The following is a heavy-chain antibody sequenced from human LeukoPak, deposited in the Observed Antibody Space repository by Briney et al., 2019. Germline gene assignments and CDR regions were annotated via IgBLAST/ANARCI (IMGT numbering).Heavy chain of an antibody. CDR1: GYTFTSYA. Sequence: ASVKVSCKASGYTFTSYAIHWVRQAPGQRLEWMGWISAGNGNTKYSQKFQGRVTITRDTSASTAYMELSSLRSEDTAVYYCARPLGSGSYYYWGQGTLVTVSS. V-gene: IGHV1-3*01. D-gene: IGHD1-26*01. CDR3: ARPLGSGSYYY. J-gene: IGHJ4*02. CDR2: ISAGNGNT.